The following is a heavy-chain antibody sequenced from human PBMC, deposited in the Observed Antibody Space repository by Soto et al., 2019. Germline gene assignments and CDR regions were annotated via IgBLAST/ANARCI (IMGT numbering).Heavy chain of an antibody. J-gene: IGHJ4*02. D-gene: IGHD1-26*01. V-gene: IGHV2-5*02. CDR1: GFSLTTDRVG. Sequence: KESGPTLVTPPQTLTLTCPFSGFSLTTDRVGVGWIRQPPGEALEWLAVIYWDDSKTYRPSLESRLTITKDTSKNQVALTMTNMYSLDTTTYYCAHAYGGRSLYWGQGTLVTVSS. CDR2: IYWDDSK. CDR3: AHAYGGRSLY.